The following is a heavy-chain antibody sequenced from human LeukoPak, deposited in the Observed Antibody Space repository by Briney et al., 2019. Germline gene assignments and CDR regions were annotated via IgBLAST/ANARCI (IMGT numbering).Heavy chain of an antibody. D-gene: IGHD3-22*01. CDR2: INPSCGST. CDR3: AREYYYDSSGYYWTAFDI. CDR1: GYTFTSYY. Sequence: ASVKLSCKASGYTFTSYYMHWVRQAPGQGLEWMGIINPSCGSTSYAQKFQGRVTMTRDTSTSTVYMELSSLRSEDTAVYYCAREYYYDSSGYYWTAFDIWGQGTMVTVSS. J-gene: IGHJ3*02. V-gene: IGHV1-46*01.